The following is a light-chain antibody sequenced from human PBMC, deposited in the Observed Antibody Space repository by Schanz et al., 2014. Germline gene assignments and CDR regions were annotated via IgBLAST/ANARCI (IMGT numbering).Light chain of an antibody. Sequence: EIVMTQSPATLSVSPGERAALSCRASQTVTSNSLAWYQQKPGQAPRLLIDGASTRATGIPARFSGSGSGTEFTLTISSLQSEDVAVYYCQQYNNWPVTFGPGTKVDIK. V-gene: IGKV3-15*01. J-gene: IGKJ3*01. CDR3: QQYNNWPVT. CDR1: QTVTSN. CDR2: GAS.